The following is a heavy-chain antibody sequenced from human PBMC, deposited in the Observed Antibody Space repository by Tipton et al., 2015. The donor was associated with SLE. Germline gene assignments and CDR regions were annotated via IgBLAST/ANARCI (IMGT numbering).Heavy chain of an antibody. CDR1: GGSISSYY. CDR3: ARDPAPYSSPSEYFDL. V-gene: IGHV4-59*01. J-gene: IGHJ2*01. CDR2: IYYSGST. D-gene: IGHD6-6*01. Sequence: TLSLTCTVSGGSISSYYWSWIRQPPGKGLEWIGYIYYSGSTNYNPSLKSRVTISVDTPKNQFSLKLSSVTAADTAVYYYARDPAPYSSPSEYFDLWGRGTLVTVSS.